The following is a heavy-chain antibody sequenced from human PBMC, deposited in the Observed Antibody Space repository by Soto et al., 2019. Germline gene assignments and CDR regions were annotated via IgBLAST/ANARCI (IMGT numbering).Heavy chain of an antibody. J-gene: IGHJ4*02. V-gene: IGHV3-30*03. CDR3: VRDLALMADY. CDR1: GFTFSSYG. D-gene: IGHD3-16*01. Sequence: PGGSLRLSCAASGFTFSSYGIYWVRQAPGKGLQWVAEILYDGSKKHYADSVRGRFTITRDNSKNTVYLQMYSLRADATAMYYCVRDLALMADYWGQGALVTVSS. CDR2: ILYDGSKK.